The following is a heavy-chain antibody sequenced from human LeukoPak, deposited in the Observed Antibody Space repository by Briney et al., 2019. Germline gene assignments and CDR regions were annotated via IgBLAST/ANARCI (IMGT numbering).Heavy chain of an antibody. Sequence: ASVKVSCKASGYTFISYCISWVRQATGQGLEWMGWISSHNGYTNYAQKFQGRVTMTTDTSMSTAYMELGSLRSDDTAVYYCARRRAVAGVNWFDPWGQGTLVTVSS. J-gene: IGHJ5*02. CDR2: ISSHNGYT. D-gene: IGHD6-19*01. CDR3: ARRRAVAGVNWFDP. V-gene: IGHV1-18*01. CDR1: GYTFISYC.